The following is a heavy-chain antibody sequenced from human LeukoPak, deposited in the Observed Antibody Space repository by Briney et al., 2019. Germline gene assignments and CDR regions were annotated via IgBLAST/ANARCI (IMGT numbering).Heavy chain of an antibody. CDR3: ARGYHRYYYGSGRWYNWFDP. D-gene: IGHD3-10*01. CDR2: ISPSGGST. CDR1: GYTFTSNY. Sequence: GASVKVSCKAFGYTFTSNYMHWVRQAPGQGPEWMGVISPSGGSTTYAQKFQGRVTLTRDMSTSTDYLELSSLRSEDTAVYYCARGYHRYYYGSGRWYNWFDPWGQGTLVTVSS. J-gene: IGHJ5*02. V-gene: IGHV1-46*01.